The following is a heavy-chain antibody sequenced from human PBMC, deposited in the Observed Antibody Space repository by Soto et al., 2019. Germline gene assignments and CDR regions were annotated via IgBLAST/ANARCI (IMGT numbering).Heavy chain of an antibody. CDR2: IYYSGST. V-gene: IGHV4-39*01. Sequence: QLQLQESGPGLVKPSETLSLICTVSGGSISTSSYYWGWIRQPPGKGLELIGSIYYSGSTYYSPSLKSRVTLSVDTSKNQFSLKVSSVTAADTAVYYCARHADYYDTPMDVWGQGTTVTVSS. J-gene: IGHJ6*02. CDR3: ARHADYYDTPMDV. CDR1: GGSISTSSYY. D-gene: IGHD3-22*01.